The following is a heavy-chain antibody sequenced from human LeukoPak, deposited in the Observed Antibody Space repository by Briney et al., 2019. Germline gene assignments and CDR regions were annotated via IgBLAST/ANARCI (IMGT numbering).Heavy chain of an antibody. CDR3: AKELRYYYDSSGPPRAADY. D-gene: IGHD3-22*01. CDR2: ISGSGGST. J-gene: IGHJ4*02. V-gene: IGHV3-23*01. Sequence: GGSLRLSCAASGFTFSSYAMSWVRQAPGKGLEWVSAISGSGGSTYYADSVKGRFTISRDNSKNTLYLQMNSLRAEDTAVYYCAKELRYYYDSSGPPRAADYWGQGTLVTVSS. CDR1: GFTFSSYA.